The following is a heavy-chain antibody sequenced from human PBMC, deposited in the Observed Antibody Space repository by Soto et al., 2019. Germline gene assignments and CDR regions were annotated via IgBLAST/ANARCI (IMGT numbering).Heavy chain of an antibody. V-gene: IGHV4-59*01. J-gene: IGHJ3*02. CDR2: IYYSGST. D-gene: IGHD3-22*01. CDR3: ARVRYYYDSSGYDSATFDI. Sequence: PSETLSLTSTVSGGCISSYYWSWIRQPPGKGLEWIGYIYYSGSTNYNPSLKSRVTISVDTSKNQFSLKLSSVTAADTAVYYCARVRYYYDSSGYDSATFDIWGQGTMVTVSS. CDR1: GGCISSYY.